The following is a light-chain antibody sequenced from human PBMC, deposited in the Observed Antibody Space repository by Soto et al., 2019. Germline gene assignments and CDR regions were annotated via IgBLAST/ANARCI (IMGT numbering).Light chain of an antibody. CDR2: AAS. CDR3: QQRSNWL. Sequence: DIQMTQSPSTLSGSVGDRVTITCRASQTISSWLAWYQQKPGKAPKLLIYAASSLQSGVPSRFSGSGSGTDFTLTISSLEPEDFAVYYCQQRSNWLFGPGTKVDIK. CDR1: QTISSW. J-gene: IGKJ3*01. V-gene: IGKV1-5*01.